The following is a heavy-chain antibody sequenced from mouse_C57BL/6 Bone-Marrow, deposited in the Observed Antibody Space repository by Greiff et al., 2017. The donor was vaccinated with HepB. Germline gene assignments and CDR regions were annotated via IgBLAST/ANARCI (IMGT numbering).Heavy chain of an antibody. CDR1: GYSITSGYY. J-gene: IGHJ2*01. D-gene: IGHD3-2*02. CDR2: ISYDGSN. CDR3: ARDQTAQVDY. Sequence: EVQLQQSGPGLVKPSQSLSLTCSVTGYSITSGYYWNWIRQFPGNKLEWMGYISYDGSNNYNPSLKNRISITRDTSKNQFFLKLNSVTTEDTATYYCARDQTAQVDYWGQGTTLTVSS. V-gene: IGHV3-6*01.